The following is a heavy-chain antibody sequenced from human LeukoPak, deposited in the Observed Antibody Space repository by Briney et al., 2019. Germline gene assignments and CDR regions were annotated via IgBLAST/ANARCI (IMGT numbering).Heavy chain of an antibody. CDR2: ISGSGGST. Sequence: GGSLRLSCAASGFTFISYAMRWVRQVPGKGLEWVSAISGSGGSTYYADSVKGRFTISRDNSKNTLYLQMNSLRAEDTAVYYCAKRAANGNVWFVVYCYYTVIRGKGTTFTVSS. D-gene: IGHD3-10*01. V-gene: IGHV3-23*01. J-gene: IGHJ6*03. CDR3: AKRAANGNVWFVVYCYYTVI. CDR1: GFTFISYA.